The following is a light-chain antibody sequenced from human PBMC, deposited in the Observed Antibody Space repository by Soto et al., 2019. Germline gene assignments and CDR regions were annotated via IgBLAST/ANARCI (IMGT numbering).Light chain of an antibody. J-gene: IGKJ4*01. Sequence: IVMPQYPGNLSVSTGARATLSCRASQNIGNKVGWYQQKPGQAPRLLIYGASTRATGIPVRFSGSVSGTEFTLTITSLKSEDSAVYYGQEYNYWHPITLGGGTKVDIK. V-gene: IGKV3-15*01. CDR2: GAS. CDR1: QNIGNK. CDR3: QEYNYWHPIT.